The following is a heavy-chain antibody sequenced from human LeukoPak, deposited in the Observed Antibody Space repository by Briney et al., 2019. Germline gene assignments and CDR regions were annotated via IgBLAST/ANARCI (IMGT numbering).Heavy chain of an antibody. D-gene: IGHD6-13*01. J-gene: IGHJ6*03. CDR3: ARDSRRKYYYYYMDV. CDR2: IYSGGST. V-gene: IGHV3-53*01. CDR1: GFTVSSNY. Sequence: GGSLRLSCAASGFTVSSNYMSWVRQAPGKGLKWVSVIYSGGSTYYADSVKGRFTISRDNSKNTLYLQMNSLRAEDTAVYYCARDSRRKYYYYYMDVWGKGTTVTVSS.